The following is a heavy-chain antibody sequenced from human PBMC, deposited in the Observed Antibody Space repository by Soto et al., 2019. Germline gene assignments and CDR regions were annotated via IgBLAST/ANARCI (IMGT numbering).Heavy chain of an antibody. CDR3: ARDWGDCGGDCPTIDY. Sequence: SVKVSCKASGGTFSSYTISWVRQAPGQGLEWMGRIIPILGIANYAQKFQGRVTITADKSTSTAYMELSSLRSEDTAVYYCARDWGDCGGDCPTIDYWGQGTLVTVSS. CDR1: GGTFSSYT. D-gene: IGHD2-21*02. J-gene: IGHJ4*02. V-gene: IGHV1-69*04. CDR2: IIPILGIA.